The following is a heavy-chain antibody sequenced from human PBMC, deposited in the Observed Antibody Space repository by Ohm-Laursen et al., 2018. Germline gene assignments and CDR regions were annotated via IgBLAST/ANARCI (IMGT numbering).Heavy chain of an antibody. J-gene: IGHJ4*01. CDR2: IGAYNGNT. CDR3: ARPGDAAYSISWYGFYYFDY. CDR1: GYTFSSYG. V-gene: IGHV1-18*01. Sequence: GSSVKVSCKASGYTFSSYGIAWVRQAPGQGLECMGWIGAYNGNTDYAQNLQGRVTMTTDTSTSTAYMELRSLRSDDTALYYCARPGDAAYSISWYGFYYFDYWGQGTMVTVSS. D-gene: IGHD6-13*01.